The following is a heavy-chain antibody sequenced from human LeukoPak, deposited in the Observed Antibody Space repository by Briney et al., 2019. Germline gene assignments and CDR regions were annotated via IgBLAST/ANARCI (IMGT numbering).Heavy chain of an antibody. D-gene: IGHD3-16*01. CDR1: GFTFSSYA. J-gene: IGHJ6*02. CDR2: ISGSGDTT. CDR3: AKGGPYGGNYYYGMDV. Sequence: PGGSLRLSCAASGFTFSSYAMNWVRQAPGKGLEWVSAISGSGDTTYYGDSVKGRSTISRDNSKHTLHLQMNSLRAEDTAVYYCAKGGPYGGNYYYGMDVWGQGTTVTVS. V-gene: IGHV3-23*01.